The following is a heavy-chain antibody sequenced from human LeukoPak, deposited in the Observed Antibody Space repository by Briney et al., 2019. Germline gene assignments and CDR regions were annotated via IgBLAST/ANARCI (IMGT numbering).Heavy chain of an antibody. V-gene: IGHV1-18*01. D-gene: IGHD2-15*01. Sequence: GASEKVSCKASGYTLTSYGISWVRQAPGHGREWIGWISAYNGNTNDAQKLQGRVTMTTDTSTSTAYMELRSLRSDDTAVYYCAREDGVVATGYFDYWGQGTLVTVSS. CDR3: AREDGVVATGYFDY. J-gene: IGHJ4*02. CDR1: GYTLTSYG. CDR2: ISAYNGNT.